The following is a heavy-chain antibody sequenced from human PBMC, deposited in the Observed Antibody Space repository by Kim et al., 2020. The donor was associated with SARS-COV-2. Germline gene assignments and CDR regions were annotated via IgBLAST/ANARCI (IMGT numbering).Heavy chain of an antibody. Sequence: GGSLRLSCAASGFTFSSYWMHWVRQAPGKGLVWVSRINGDGSSTKYADSVKGRFSISRDNAKNTLYLQMNSLRAEDTAVYYCARGVKVSGSQFDYWGQGTLVTVSS. CDR2: INGDGSST. J-gene: IGHJ4*02. D-gene: IGHD1-26*01. V-gene: IGHV3-74*01. CDR1: GFTFSSYW. CDR3: ARGVKVSGSQFDY.